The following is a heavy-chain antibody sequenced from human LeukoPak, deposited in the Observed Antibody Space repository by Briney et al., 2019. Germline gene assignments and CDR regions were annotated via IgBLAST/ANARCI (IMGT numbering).Heavy chain of an antibody. CDR3: ARGTMVRGVIIAGLDY. CDR2: IGAYNGNT. Sequence: GASVKVSCKASGYTFTSYGISWVRQAPGQGLEWMGWIGAYNGNTNYAQKLQGRVTMTTDTSTSTAYMELRSLRSDDTAVYYCARGTMVRGVIIAGLDYWGQGTLVTVSS. CDR1: GYTFTSYG. V-gene: IGHV1-18*01. J-gene: IGHJ4*02. D-gene: IGHD3-10*01.